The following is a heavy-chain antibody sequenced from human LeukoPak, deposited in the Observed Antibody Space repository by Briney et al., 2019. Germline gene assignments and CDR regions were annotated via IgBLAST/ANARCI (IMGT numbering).Heavy chain of an antibody. V-gene: IGHV1-58*02. CDR3: AASHDSSGYPMTDY. CDR1: GFTFTSSA. D-gene: IGHD3-22*01. Sequence: SVKVSCKASGFTFTSSAMQWVRQARGQRLEWIGWIVVGSGNTNYAQKFQERVTITRDMSTSTAYMELSSLRSEDTAVYYCAASHDSSGYPMTDYWGQGTLVTVSS. CDR2: IVVGSGNT. J-gene: IGHJ4*02.